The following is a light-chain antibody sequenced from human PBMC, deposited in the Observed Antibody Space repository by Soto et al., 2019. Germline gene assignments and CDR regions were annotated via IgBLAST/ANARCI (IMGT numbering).Light chain of an antibody. J-gene: IGLJ1*01. CDR2: EVS. CDR3: TSYTSSSTLDV. CDR1: SSDVGGYNY. Sequence: QFALTQPASVSGSPGQSITISCTGTSSDVGGYNYVSWYQQHPGKAPKLMIYEVSNRPLGVSNRFSGSKSGNTASLTISGLQAEDEADYYCTSYTSSSTLDVFGTGTKVTVL. V-gene: IGLV2-14*01.